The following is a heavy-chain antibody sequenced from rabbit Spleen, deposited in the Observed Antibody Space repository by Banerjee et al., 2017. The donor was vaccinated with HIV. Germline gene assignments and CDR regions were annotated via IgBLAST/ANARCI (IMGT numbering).Heavy chain of an antibody. V-gene: IGHV1S45*01. D-gene: IGHD1-1*01. J-gene: IGHJ6*01. CDR3: ARDTSSSFSSYGMDL. Sequence: EQLKESGGGLVQPGGSLKLSCKASGLDFSGDSYDSYMCWVRQAPGKGLEWIACIDIGGSGFTYFASWAKGRSTISKTSSTTVTLQMTSLTAADTATYFCARDTSSSFSSYGMDLWGPGTLVTVS. CDR1: GLDFSGDSY. CDR2: IDIGGSGFT.